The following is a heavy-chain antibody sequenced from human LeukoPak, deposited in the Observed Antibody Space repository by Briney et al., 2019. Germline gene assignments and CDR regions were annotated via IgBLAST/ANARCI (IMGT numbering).Heavy chain of an antibody. Sequence: GGSLRLSCAASGFTFSIYSMNWVRQAPGKGLEWVSTVSSSSTYIYYADSVKGRFTISRDNAKNSLYLQMNSLRAEDTAVYYCARDSNPVYYYGLDVWGQGTTVTVSS. D-gene: IGHD4-11*01. J-gene: IGHJ6*02. CDR1: GFTFSIYS. CDR2: VSSSSTYI. V-gene: IGHV3-21*01. CDR3: ARDSNPVYYYGLDV.